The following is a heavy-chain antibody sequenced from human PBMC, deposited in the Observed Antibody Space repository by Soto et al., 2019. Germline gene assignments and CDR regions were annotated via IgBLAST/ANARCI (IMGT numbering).Heavy chain of an antibody. Sequence: QVQLVQSGAEVKKPGSSVKVSCKASGGTFSSYAISWVRQAPGQGLEWMGGIIPIFGTANYAQKFQGRVTITADEYTSTAYMELSSLRSEDTAVYYCARITTYYYDSSGYSWYFDLWGRGTLVTVSS. CDR1: GGTFSSYA. CDR2: IIPIFGTA. J-gene: IGHJ2*01. D-gene: IGHD3-22*01. V-gene: IGHV1-69*01. CDR3: ARITTYYYDSSGYSWYFDL.